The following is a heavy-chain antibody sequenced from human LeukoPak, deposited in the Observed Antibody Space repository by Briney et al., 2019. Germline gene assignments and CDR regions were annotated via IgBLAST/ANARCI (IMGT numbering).Heavy chain of an antibody. D-gene: IGHD3-22*01. Sequence: GGSLRLSCAASGFTFSSYAMSWVRQAPGKGLEWVSAISGSGGSTYYADSVKGRFAISRDNSKNTLYLQMTSLRAEDTAVYYCAKDRVYRSSGYYEFDYWGQGTLVTVSS. CDR3: AKDRVYRSSGYYEFDY. V-gene: IGHV3-23*01. J-gene: IGHJ4*02. CDR2: ISGSGGST. CDR1: GFTFSSYA.